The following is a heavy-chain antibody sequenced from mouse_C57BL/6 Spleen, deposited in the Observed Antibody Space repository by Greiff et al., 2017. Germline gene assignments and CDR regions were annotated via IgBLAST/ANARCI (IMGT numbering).Heavy chain of an antibody. Sequence: EVQGVESGGGLVQPGGSLSLSCAASGFTFTDYYMSWVRQPPGKALEWLVFIRNKANGYTTEYSASVKGRFTISRDNSQSILYLQMNALRAEDSATYYCARYRLRYYAMDYWGQGTSVTVSS. CDR1: GFTFTDYY. D-gene: IGHD2-4*01. V-gene: IGHV7-3*01. J-gene: IGHJ4*01. CDR3: ARYRLRYYAMDY. CDR2: IRNKANGYTT.